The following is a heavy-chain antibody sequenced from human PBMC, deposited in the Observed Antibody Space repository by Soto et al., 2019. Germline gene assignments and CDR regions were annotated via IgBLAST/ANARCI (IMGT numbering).Heavy chain of an antibody. CDR2: IYYSGST. V-gene: IGHV4-59*01. J-gene: IGHJ3*02. D-gene: IGHD3-3*01. CDR3: ARRPNYGFWSGSPGAFDI. CDR1: GGSISSYY. Sequence: PSETLSLTCTVSGGSISSYYWSWIRQPPGKGLEWIGYIYYSGSTNYNASLKSRVTISVDTSKNQFSLKLSSVTAADTAVYNCARRPNYGFWSGSPGAFDIWGQGTLVTVSS.